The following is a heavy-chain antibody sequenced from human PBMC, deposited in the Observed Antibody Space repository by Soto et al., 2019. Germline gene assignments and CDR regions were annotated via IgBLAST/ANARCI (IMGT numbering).Heavy chain of an antibody. CDR2: IYSDGNT. CDR3: ARASYYDNSAYYPLGY. J-gene: IGHJ4*02. D-gene: IGHD3-22*01. V-gene: IGHV3-53*01. CDR1: GFSVNSNY. Sequence: EVQLVESGGGLIQPGGSLRLSCAASGFSVNSNYMSWVRQAPGKGLEWVSVIYSDGNTYYADSVKGRFTISRGNSENTLYLQMNSLRAEDTAVYYCARASYYDNSAYYPLGYWGQGTLVTVSS.